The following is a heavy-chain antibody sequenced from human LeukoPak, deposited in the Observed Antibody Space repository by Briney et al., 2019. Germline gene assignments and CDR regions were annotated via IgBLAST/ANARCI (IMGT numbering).Heavy chain of an antibody. CDR3: ARSPYSSGWYQVEYFQH. J-gene: IGHJ1*01. Sequence: PSETLSLTCTVSGGSISSGSYYWSWIRQPAGKGLEWIGRIYTSGSTNYNPSLKSRVTISVDTSKNQFSLKLNSVTAADTAVYYCARSPYSSGWYQVEYFQHWGQGTLVTVSS. CDR1: GGSISSGSYY. CDR2: IYTSGST. D-gene: IGHD6-19*01. V-gene: IGHV4-61*02.